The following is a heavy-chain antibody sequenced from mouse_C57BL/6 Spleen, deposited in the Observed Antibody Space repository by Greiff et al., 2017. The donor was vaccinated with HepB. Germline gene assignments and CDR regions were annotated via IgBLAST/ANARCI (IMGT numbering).Heavy chain of an antibody. CDR1: GYAFSSSW. CDR2: IYPGDGDT. V-gene: IGHV1-82*01. D-gene: IGHD1-1*01. CDR3: ARDYGSSYFDY. Sequence: QVNVKQSGPELVKPGASVKISCKASGYAFSSSWMNWVKQRPGKGLEWIGRIYPGDGDTNYNGKFKGKATLTADKSSSTSYMQLSSLTSEDSAVYFCARDYGSSYFDYWGQGTTLTVSS. J-gene: IGHJ2*01.